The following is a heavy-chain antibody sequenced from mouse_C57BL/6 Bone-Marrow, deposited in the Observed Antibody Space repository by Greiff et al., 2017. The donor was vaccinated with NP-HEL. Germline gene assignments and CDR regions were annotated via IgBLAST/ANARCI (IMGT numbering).Heavy chain of an antibody. CDR3: AREAYYYGSSYRYFDV. CDR1: GFTFSDYG. V-gene: IGHV5-17*01. D-gene: IGHD1-1*01. Sequence: VQRVESGGGLVKPGGSLKLSCAASGFTFSDYGMHWVRQAPEKGLEWVAYISSGSSTIYYADTVKGRFTISRDNAKNTLFLQMTSLRSEDTAMYYCAREAYYYGSSYRYFDVWGTGTTVTVSS. J-gene: IGHJ1*03. CDR2: ISSGSSTI.